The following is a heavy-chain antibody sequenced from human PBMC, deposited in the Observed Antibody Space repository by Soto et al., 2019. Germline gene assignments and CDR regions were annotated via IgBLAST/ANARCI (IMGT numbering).Heavy chain of an antibody. V-gene: IGHV3-21*01. CDR2: ISSTSSYI. Sequence: PGGSLRLSCAASGFTFSSYSMNWVRQAPGKGLEWVSSISSTSSYIYYADSVKGRFTISRDNAKNSLYLQMNSLRAEDTAVYYCGGIASAGAEESYYYYGMDVWGHGTTVAVSS. CDR1: GFTFSSYS. D-gene: IGHD6-13*01. J-gene: IGHJ6*02. CDR3: GGIASAGAEESYYYYGMDV.